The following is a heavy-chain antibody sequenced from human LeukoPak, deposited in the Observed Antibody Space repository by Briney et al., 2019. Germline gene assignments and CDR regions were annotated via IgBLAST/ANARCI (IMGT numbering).Heavy chain of an antibody. V-gene: IGHV4-34*01. CDR3: ATVAVIRGVTYFDY. CDR2: INPSGST. CDR1: GGSFSGYY. D-gene: IGHD3-10*01. J-gene: IGHJ4*02. Sequence: SETLSLTCTVFGGSFSGYYWSWIRQPPDKGLEWIGEINPSGSTNYNPSLKSRVTISVDTSKNQFSLKLRSVTAADTAVYYCATVAVIRGVTYFDYWGQGTLVTVSS.